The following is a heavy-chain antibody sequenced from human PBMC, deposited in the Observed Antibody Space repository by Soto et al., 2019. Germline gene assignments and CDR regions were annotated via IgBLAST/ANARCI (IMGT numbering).Heavy chain of an antibody. D-gene: IGHD2-15*01. CDR3: ARSGCSGGRCYSYYFDY. CDR2: ISAYNGNT. V-gene: IGHV1-18*01. Sequence: QVQLVQSGAEVKKPGASVKVSCKASGYTFTSYGISWVRQAPGQGREWMGWISAYNGNTNYAQKLQGRGTMTTDTSTSTAYMELRSLRSDDTAVYYCARSGCSGGRCYSYYFDYWGQGTLVTVSS. J-gene: IGHJ4*02. CDR1: GYTFTSYG.